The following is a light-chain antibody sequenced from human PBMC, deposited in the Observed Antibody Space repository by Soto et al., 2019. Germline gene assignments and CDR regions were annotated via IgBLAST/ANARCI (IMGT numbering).Light chain of an antibody. Sequence: QSALTQPPSASGSPGQSVTISCTGTSSDIGAYNYVSWYQQHPGKAPKLMIYEVSNRPSGVSNRFSGSKSGNTASLTISGLQAEDEADYYCSSYTSLITLVFGGGTKVTVL. CDR1: SSDIGAYNY. J-gene: IGLJ2*01. CDR3: SSYTSLITLV. CDR2: EVS. V-gene: IGLV2-14*01.